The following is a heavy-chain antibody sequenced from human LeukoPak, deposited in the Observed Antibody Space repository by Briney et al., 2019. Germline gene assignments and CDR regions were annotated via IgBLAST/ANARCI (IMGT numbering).Heavy chain of an antibody. Sequence: GGSLRLSCAASGFTFSTYLMHWVRQAPGRGLVWVSRINTDGSITTYADSVKGRFTISRDNAKNTLYLQMNSLRDEDTAVYYCASLGTLVPWGQGTLVTVSS. J-gene: IGHJ5*02. D-gene: IGHD3-9*01. CDR2: INTDGSIT. V-gene: IGHV3-74*01. CDR3: ASLGTLVP. CDR1: GFTFSTYL.